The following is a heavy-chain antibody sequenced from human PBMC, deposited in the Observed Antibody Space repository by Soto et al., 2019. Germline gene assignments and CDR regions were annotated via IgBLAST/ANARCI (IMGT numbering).Heavy chain of an antibody. CDR2: IVVGSGNT. CDR3: AAGIAAAGPGTNYYYYYGMDV. CDR1: GFTFTSSA. D-gene: IGHD6-13*01. V-gene: IGHV1-58*01. J-gene: IGHJ6*02. Sequence: SVKVSCKASGFTFTSSAVQWVRQARGQRLEWIGRIVVGSGNTNYAQKFQERVTITRDMSTSTAYMELSSLRSEDTAVYYCAAGIAAAGPGTNYYYYYGMDVWGQGTTVTVSS.